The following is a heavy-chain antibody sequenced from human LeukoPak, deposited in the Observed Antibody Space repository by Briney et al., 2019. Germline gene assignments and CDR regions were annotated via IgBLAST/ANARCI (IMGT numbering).Heavy chain of an antibody. CDR1: GDSISSTTSY. CDR2: IYYTGNT. Sequence: SETLSLTCTVSGDSISSTTSYWGWVRQPPGKGLEWIGCIYYTGNTNYKPSLKSRVTISVDTSKNQFSLKLSSVTAADTAVYYCARLGWIRYWYFDLWGRGTLVTVSS. D-gene: IGHD5-12*01. V-gene: IGHV4-39*07. J-gene: IGHJ2*01. CDR3: ARLGWIRYWYFDL.